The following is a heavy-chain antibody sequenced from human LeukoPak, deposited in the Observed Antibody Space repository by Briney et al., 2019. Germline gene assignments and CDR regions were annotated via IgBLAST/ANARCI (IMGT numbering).Heavy chain of an antibody. J-gene: IGHJ5*02. Sequence: ASVKVSCKVFGYTFTRNGIGWLRQAPGQGLEWMGWISGDNGNTNYAQKFQGRVTMTTDTSTSTAYMELRSLRSDDTAVYYCARDPQVYGDFDNWFDPWGQGTLVTVSS. D-gene: IGHD4-17*01. CDR1: GYTFTRNG. V-gene: IGHV1-18*01. CDR2: ISGDNGNT. CDR3: ARDPQVYGDFDNWFDP.